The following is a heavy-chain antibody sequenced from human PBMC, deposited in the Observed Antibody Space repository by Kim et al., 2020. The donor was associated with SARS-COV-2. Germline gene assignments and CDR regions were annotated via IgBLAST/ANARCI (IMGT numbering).Heavy chain of an antibody. CDR3: AKGEPPYSSSWYPLFPFDY. Sequence: GRFTNSRDNSKNTLYLQMNSLRAEDTAVYYCAKGEPPYSSSWYPLFPFDYWGQGTLVTVSS. J-gene: IGHJ4*02. V-gene: IGHV3-30*02. D-gene: IGHD6-13*01.